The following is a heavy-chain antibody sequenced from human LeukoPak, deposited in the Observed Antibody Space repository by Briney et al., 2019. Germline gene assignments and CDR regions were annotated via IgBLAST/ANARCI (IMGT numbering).Heavy chain of an antibody. J-gene: IGHJ5*02. Sequence: GGSLRLSCAVSGFPFSHYAMIWVRQAPGTVLEGVGSLTDRGDATYYADSVEGRLTFPRDNSNSTLYLHMSGLRDEDTAVYYCARGYSHNSGGWLDPWGQGTLVTVSS. V-gene: IGHV3-23*01. CDR1: GFPFSHYA. CDR2: LTDRGDAT. CDR3: ARGYSHNSGGWLDP. D-gene: IGHD5-12*01.